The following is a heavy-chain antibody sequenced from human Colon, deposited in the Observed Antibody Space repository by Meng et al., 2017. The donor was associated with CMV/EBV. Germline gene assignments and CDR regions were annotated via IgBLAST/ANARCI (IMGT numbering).Heavy chain of an antibody. CDR2: IYPDDSET. V-gene: IGHV5-51*01. CDR3: ASPTSDFYYYGMDV. J-gene: IGHJ6*02. CDR1: GYTYSNYW. Sequence: LRLSCQGSGYTYSNYWIGWVRQMPGKGLEWMAIIYPDDSETRYSPSFRGQVTISVDKSTTTAYLQWSSLKTSDTAIYYCASPTSDFYYYGMDVWGQGTTVTVSS.